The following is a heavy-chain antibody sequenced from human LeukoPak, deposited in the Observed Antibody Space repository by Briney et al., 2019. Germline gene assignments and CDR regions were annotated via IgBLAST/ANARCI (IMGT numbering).Heavy chain of an antibody. V-gene: IGHV3-74*01. D-gene: IGHD3/OR15-3a*01. CDR1: GFTFSSYW. CDR3: ARDRGYDFGTDY. Sequence: GGSLRLSCAASGFTFSSYWMHWVRQAPGKGLVWVSRINSDGSSTSYADSVKGRFTIYRDNAKNTLYLQMNSLRAEDTAVYYCARDRGYDFGTDYWGQGTLVTVSS. J-gene: IGHJ4*02. CDR2: INSDGSST.